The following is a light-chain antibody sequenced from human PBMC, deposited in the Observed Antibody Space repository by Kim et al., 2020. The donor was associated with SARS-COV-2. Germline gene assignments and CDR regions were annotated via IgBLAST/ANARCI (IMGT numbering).Light chain of an antibody. V-gene: IGLV2-14*03. CDR3: SSYTSSSTLDV. Sequence: QWITTSRTGTSSGVGDYNYVSWYQQHPGKAPNPMIYDVSNRPSGVSNRFSGSKSGNTASLTISGLQAEDEADYYCSSYTSSSTLDVFGTGTKVTVL. J-gene: IGLJ1*01. CDR2: DVS. CDR1: SSGVGDYNY.